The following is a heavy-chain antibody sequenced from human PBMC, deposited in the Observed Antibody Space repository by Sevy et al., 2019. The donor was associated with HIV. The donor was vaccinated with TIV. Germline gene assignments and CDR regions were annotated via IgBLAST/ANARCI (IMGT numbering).Heavy chain of an antibody. CDR1: GFTFSSYA. V-gene: IGHV3-30-3*01. Sequence: GGSLRLSCAASGFTFSSYALHWVRQAPGKGLEWVAVISYDEGSNRNYADSVKGRFTISRDNSKNTVYLQMNSLRPEDTAVYYCARDSGYCGGDCYGPGGYWGQGTLVTVSS. D-gene: IGHD2-21*02. CDR2: ISYDEGSNR. CDR3: ARDSGYCGGDCYGPGGY. J-gene: IGHJ4*02.